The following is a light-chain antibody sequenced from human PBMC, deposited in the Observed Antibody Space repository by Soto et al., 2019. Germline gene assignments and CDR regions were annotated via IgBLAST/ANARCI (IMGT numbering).Light chain of an antibody. Sequence: EILLTQSPGTLSLSPGERAILSCRASQSVSSDSLAWYRQKPGQAPRLLVYDASSRATGIPDRFSGSGSGADFTLTISRREPEDFAVYYCQQYGSAPRTFGQGTKVEI. V-gene: IGKV3-20*01. J-gene: IGKJ1*01. CDR1: QSVSSDS. CDR3: QQYGSAPRT. CDR2: DAS.